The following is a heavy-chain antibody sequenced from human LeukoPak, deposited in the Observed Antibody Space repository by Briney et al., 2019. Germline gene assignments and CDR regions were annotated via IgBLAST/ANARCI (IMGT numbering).Heavy chain of an antibody. Sequence: TSETLSLTCTVSGGSISSYYWSWIRQPPGKGLEWLGRLSSSGNTNYNPSLKSRVTMSVDTSKSQFSLKVSSVTAADTAVYYCARDRGELYDYWGQGTLVTVSS. D-gene: IGHD3-10*01. CDR3: ARDRGELYDY. CDR2: LSSSGNT. J-gene: IGHJ4*02. CDR1: GGSISSYY. V-gene: IGHV4-4*07.